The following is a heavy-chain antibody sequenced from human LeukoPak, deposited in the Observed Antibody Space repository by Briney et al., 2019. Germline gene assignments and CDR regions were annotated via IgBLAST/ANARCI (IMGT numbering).Heavy chain of an antibody. D-gene: IGHD2-15*01. CDR1: GFTFSSYA. Sequence: PGGSLTLFCAASGFTFSSYAMSWVRQAPGKGLEWVSAISSSGRSTYYADSVKGRFTISRDDSKNTLSLQMNSLRVEDTAVYYCARACGDGSCYLAAFDLGGQGTMVTVSS. CDR2: ISSSGRST. J-gene: IGHJ3*01. CDR3: ARACGDGSCYLAAFDL. V-gene: IGHV3-23*01.